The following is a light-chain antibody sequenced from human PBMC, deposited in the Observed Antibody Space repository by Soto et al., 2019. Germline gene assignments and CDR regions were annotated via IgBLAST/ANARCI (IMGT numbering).Light chain of an antibody. Sequence: DIVMTQSPDSLAVSLGERATINCKSSQSVLYSSDNKNYLAWYQQKPGQSPKLLFYWASTRESGVPARFSGSGSGTDFSLTISSLQAEDVAVYFCHQYYKTPLTFGGGTKVEIK. CDR2: WAS. V-gene: IGKV4-1*01. CDR3: HQYYKTPLT. J-gene: IGKJ4*01. CDR1: QSVLYSSDNKNY.